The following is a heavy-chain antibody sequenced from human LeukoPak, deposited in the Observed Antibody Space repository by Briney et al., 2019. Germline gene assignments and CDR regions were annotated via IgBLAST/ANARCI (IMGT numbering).Heavy chain of an antibody. CDR1: GDSITSRGNY. CDR3: ARRYTASPGERFDC. D-gene: IGHD2-2*02. V-gene: IGHV4-39*07. CDR2: MYYGENT. Sequence: SETLSLTCTVSGDSITSRGNYWGWIRQPPGMGLEWIGNMYYGENTNYNPSLNSRVTISLDTSKNLSSQVLRSRSAADTSVCYCARRYTASPGERFDCWGQGTLVTVSS. J-gene: IGHJ4*02.